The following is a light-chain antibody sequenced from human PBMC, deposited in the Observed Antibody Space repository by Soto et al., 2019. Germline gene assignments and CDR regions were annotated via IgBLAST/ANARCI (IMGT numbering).Light chain of an antibody. Sequence: EIVMTQSPATLSVSPGERATLSCRASQSVSSNLAWYQQKPGQAPRLLIYGASTRATGIPARYSGSGSGTDFTLTIISLQYEDFAVYYCQQYNKWPLTFGGGTKVEIK. CDR2: GAS. J-gene: IGKJ4*01. CDR1: QSVSSN. CDR3: QQYNKWPLT. V-gene: IGKV3-15*01.